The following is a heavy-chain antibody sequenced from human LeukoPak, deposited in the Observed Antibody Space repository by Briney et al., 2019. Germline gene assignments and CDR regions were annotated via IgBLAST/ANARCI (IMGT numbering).Heavy chain of an antibody. J-gene: IGHJ4*02. Sequence: ASVKVSCKASGHTFTSYSISGVRQAPGQGREWVGWISAYNGDTNYAQKLQGRVTMTTDTSTSTAYMELRSLRSDDTAVYYCARKIAARPAYFDYWGRGTLVTVSS. V-gene: IGHV1-18*01. CDR3: ARKIAARPAYFDY. D-gene: IGHD6-6*01. CDR2: ISAYNGDT. CDR1: GHTFTSYS.